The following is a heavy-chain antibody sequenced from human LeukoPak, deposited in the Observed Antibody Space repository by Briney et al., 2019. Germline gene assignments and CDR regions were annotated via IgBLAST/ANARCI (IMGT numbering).Heavy chain of an antibody. J-gene: IGHJ4*02. CDR1: GYTFCGYY. Sequence: ASVKVSCKASGYTFCGYYMHWVRQAPGQGLEWMGWINPNSGGSNYTQKFQGRVTMTRDTSIRKAYMELSRLRSDDTAVYYCARERVVGALSSALDYWGQGTLVTVSS. CDR2: INPNSGGS. V-gene: IGHV1-2*02. CDR3: ARERVVGALSSALDY. D-gene: IGHD1-26*01.